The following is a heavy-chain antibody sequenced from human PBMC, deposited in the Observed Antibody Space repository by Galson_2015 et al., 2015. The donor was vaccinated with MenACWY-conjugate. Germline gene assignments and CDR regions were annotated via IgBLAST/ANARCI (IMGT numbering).Heavy chain of an antibody. CDR2: IDNDGNTI. J-gene: IGHJ3*02. CDR3: SRGGEAKLIIVGGISDI. CDR1: GFTFSNYW. V-gene: IGHV3-74*01. Sequence: LRLSCAASGFTFSNYWMHWVRQGPGKGLEWLSRIDNDGNTITYADSVKGRFTISRDNAKNTLYLQINSVRADDTAVYYCSRGGEAKLIIVGGISDIWVPGTTVTVSS. D-gene: IGHD1-26*01.